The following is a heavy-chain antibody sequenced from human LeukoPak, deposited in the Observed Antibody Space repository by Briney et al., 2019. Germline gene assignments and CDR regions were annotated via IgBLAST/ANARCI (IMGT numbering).Heavy chain of an antibody. CDR2: IYPGDSDT. D-gene: IGHD2-15*01. V-gene: IGHV5-51*01. Sequence: GESLKISCKGSGYSFTSYWIGWVRQMPGKGLEWMGIIYPGDSDTRYSPSFQGQVTISADKSISTAYLQWSSLKASDTAMYYCARTLGYCSGGSCPLGYWGQGTLVTVSS. CDR3: ARTLGYCSGGSCPLGY. J-gene: IGHJ4*02. CDR1: GYSFTSYW.